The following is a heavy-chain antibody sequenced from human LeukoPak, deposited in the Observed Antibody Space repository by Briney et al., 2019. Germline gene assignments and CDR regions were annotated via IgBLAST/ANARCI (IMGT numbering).Heavy chain of an antibody. CDR3: ASAPDYGDYYSFDY. CDR2: IKQDGSDR. D-gene: IGHD4-17*01. J-gene: IGHJ4*02. Sequence: GGSLRLSCGASGFTFRNYWMSWVRQAPGTGLEWVANIKQDGSDRNYVTSVRGRFTISRDNAESSLFLQMNSLRAEDTAVYYCASAPDYGDYYSFDYWGQGTLVTVSS. CDR1: GFTFRNYW. V-gene: IGHV3-7*01.